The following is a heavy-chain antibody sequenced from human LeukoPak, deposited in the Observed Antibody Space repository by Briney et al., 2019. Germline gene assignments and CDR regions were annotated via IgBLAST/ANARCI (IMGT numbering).Heavy chain of an antibody. CDR1: FTSYX. D-gene: IGHD2-2*01. Sequence: FTSYXXXXXXXXXXQGLXXXXXXNPNSGNTGYAQKFQGRVTITRNTSISTAYMELSSLRSEDTAVYYCARVFCSSTSCYDDYWGQGTLVTVSS. CDR3: ARVFCSSTSCYDDY. J-gene: IGHJ4*02. CDR2: XNPNSGNT. V-gene: IGHV1-8*03.